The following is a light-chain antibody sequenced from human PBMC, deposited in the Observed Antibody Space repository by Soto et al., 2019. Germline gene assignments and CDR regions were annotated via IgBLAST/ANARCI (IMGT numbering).Light chain of an antibody. CDR3: QQRSNWPKT. Sequence: EIVMTQSPATLSVSPGERATLSCRASQSVSSNLAWYQQKPGQAPRLLIYDASTRATGIPARFSGSGSGTDFTLTISSLEPEDFAVYYCQQRSNWPKTFGGGTKV. V-gene: IGKV3-11*01. J-gene: IGKJ4*01. CDR2: DAS. CDR1: QSVSSN.